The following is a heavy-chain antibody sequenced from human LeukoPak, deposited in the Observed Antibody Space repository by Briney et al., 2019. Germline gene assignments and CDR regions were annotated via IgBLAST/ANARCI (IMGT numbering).Heavy chain of an antibody. CDR1: GFTFDDYG. J-gene: IGHJ4*02. Sequence: GGSLRLSCAASGFTFDDYGMSWVRQAPGKGLEWVSGINWNGGSTGYADSVKGRFTISRDNAKNSLYLQMNSLRAEDTALYYCARDRAYDSGTRGYFDYWGQGTLVTVSS. CDR3: ARDRAYDSGTRGYFDY. CDR2: INWNGGST. D-gene: IGHD3-10*01. V-gene: IGHV3-20*04.